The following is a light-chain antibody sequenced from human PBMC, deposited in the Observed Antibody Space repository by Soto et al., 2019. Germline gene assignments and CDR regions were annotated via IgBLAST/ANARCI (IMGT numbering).Light chain of an antibody. J-gene: IGLJ1*01. V-gene: IGLV2-11*01. Sequence: QSALTQPRAVSGTPGQSVTISCTGTSSDVGGHNYVSWYQQYPGKAPKLRLSSVSKRPSGVPDRFSGSKSGNTASLTISGLQAEDEADYYCCSYAGSYAYVFGTGTKVTV. CDR3: CSYAGSYAYV. CDR1: SSDVGGHNY. CDR2: SVS.